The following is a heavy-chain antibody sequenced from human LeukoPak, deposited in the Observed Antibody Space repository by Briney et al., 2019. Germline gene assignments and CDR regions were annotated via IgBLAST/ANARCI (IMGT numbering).Heavy chain of an antibody. J-gene: IGHJ4*02. CDR1: GFTFSSYE. V-gene: IGHV3-48*03. D-gene: IGHD5/OR15-5a*01. CDR3: ARDLVSGGDYRNFDY. Sequence: GGSLRLSCAASGFTFSSYEMNWVRQAPGKGLEWVSYISSSGSTIYYADSVKGRFTISRDNAKNSPYLQMNSLRAEDTAVYYCARDLVSGGDYRNFDYWGQGTLVTVSS. CDR2: ISSSGSTI.